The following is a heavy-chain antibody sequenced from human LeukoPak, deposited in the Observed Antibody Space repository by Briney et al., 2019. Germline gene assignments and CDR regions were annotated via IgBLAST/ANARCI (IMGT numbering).Heavy chain of an antibody. CDR1: GGSISSGGYY. CDR2: IYYSGST. CDR3: ARDVATRYYGMDV. V-gene: IGHV4-30-4*08. Sequence: SQTLSLTCTVSGGSISSGGYYWSWIRQHPGKGLEWIGYIYYSGSTYYNPSLKSRVTISVDTSKNQFSLKLSSVTAADTAVYYCARDVATRYYGMDVWGQGTTVTVSS. J-gene: IGHJ6*02. D-gene: IGHD5-12*01.